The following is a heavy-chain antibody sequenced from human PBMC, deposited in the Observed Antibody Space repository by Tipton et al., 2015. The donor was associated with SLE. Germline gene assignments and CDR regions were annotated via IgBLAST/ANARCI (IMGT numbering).Heavy chain of an antibody. J-gene: IGHJ4*02. Sequence: TLSLTCAVYGGSFSGYYWSWIRKPPGKGLEWIGEINHSGSTNYNPSLKSRVTISVDTSKNQFSLKLCSVTAADTAVYYCARGESRSYVAARLGFDYWGQGILVTGTS. CDR3: ARGESRSYVAARLGFDY. V-gene: IGHV4-34*01. CDR2: INHSGST. D-gene: IGHD6-6*01. CDR1: GGSFSGYY.